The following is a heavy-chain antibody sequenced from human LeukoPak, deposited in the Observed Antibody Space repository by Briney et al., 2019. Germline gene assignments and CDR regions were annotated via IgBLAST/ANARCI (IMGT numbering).Heavy chain of an antibody. CDR2: IGGSGGST. CDR3: ARGGIQVSGIDEFDY. V-gene: IGHV3-23*01. D-gene: IGHD6-19*01. J-gene: IGHJ4*02. CDR1: GFTFSSYA. Sequence: GGSLRLSCAASGFTFSSYAMSWVRQAPGKGLEWVSVIGGSGGSTYYADSVKGRFTISRDNSKNTLYLQMSSLRAEDTAVYYCARGGIQVSGIDEFDYWGQGTLVTVSS.